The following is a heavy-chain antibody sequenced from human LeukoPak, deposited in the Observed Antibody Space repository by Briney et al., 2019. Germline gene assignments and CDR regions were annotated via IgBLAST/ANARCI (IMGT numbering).Heavy chain of an antibody. J-gene: IGHJ6*02. Sequence: SETLSLTFTVSGGSISSGGYYWSWSRQPPGKGLGWSGYIYHSGSTYYNPSLKSRLTISVDTSKNQFSLKLSSVTAADTAVYYCARDSGYHDGVVMDVWGQGTTVTVSS. CDR3: ARDSGYHDGVVMDV. CDR1: GGSISSGGYY. CDR2: IYHSGST. V-gene: IGHV4-30-2*02. D-gene: IGHD5-12*01.